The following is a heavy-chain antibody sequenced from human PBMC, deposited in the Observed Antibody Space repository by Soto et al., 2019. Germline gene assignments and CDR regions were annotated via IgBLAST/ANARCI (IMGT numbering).Heavy chain of an antibody. D-gene: IGHD4-4*01. Sequence: ASVKVSCKASGYTFTSYYMHWVRQAPGQGLEWMGIINPSGGSTSYAQKFQGRVTMTRDTSTSTVYMGLSSLRSEDTAVYYCARTTGGGYGMDVWGQGTTVTVSS. V-gene: IGHV1-46*01. J-gene: IGHJ6*02. CDR3: ARTTGGGYGMDV. CDR2: INPSGGST. CDR1: GYTFTSYY.